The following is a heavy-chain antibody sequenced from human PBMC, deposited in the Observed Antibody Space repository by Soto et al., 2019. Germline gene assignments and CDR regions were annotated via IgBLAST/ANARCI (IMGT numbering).Heavy chain of an antibody. Sequence: GSLRLSCAASVFTFSSYSMNWVRQAPGKGLEWVSSISRSSYIYYADSVKGRFTISRDNAKNSLYLQMNSLRAEDTAVYYCARVLLYYGMDVWGQGTTVTVSS. J-gene: IGHJ6*02. CDR3: ARVLLYYGMDV. CDR1: VFTFSSYS. CDR2: ISRSSYI. D-gene: IGHD1-26*01. V-gene: IGHV3-21*01.